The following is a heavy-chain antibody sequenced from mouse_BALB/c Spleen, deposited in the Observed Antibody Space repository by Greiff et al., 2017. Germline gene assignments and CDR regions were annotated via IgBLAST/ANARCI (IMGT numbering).Heavy chain of an antibody. CDR3: ARPLLLRPTYYYAMDY. D-gene: IGHD1-2*01. CDR2: INPSTGYT. CDR1: GYTFTSYW. V-gene: IGHV1-7*01. Sequence: QVQLQQSGAELAKPGASVKMSCKASGYTFTSYWMHWVKQRPGQGLEWIGYINPSTGYTEYNQKFKDKATLTADKSSSTAYMQLSSLTSEDSAVYYCARPLLLRPTYYYAMDYWGQGTSVTVSS. J-gene: IGHJ4*01.